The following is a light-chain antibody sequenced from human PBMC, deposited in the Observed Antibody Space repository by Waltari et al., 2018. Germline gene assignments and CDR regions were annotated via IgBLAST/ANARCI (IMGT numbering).Light chain of an antibody. Sequence: QSALTQSASVSGPPGQTITISCTGTISDVGGYNFVSWYQQLPGKPPKLLIYGVDQRPSGVSLRFSGSKSANTATLTISGLQPEDEGDYFCSSYTARSTLVFGGGTKLTVL. J-gene: IGLJ3*02. CDR1: ISDVGGYNF. CDR3: SSYTARSTLV. CDR2: GVD. V-gene: IGLV2-14*01.